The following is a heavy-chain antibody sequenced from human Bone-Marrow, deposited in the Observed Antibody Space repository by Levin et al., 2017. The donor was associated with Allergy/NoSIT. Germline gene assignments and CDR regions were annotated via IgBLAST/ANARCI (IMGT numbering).Heavy chain of an antibody. CDR3: AKDHPSSGWPDFDY. J-gene: IGHJ4*02. D-gene: IGHD6-19*01. V-gene: IGHV3-23*01. CDR1: GFTFSRYA. CDR2: VNNGGNA. Sequence: PGGSLRLSCVGSGFTFSRYAMSWVRQAPGRGLEWVASVNNGGNAYYGDSVKGRFTVSRDNSRNTLDLQRKSLRDDDTAIYYCAKDHPSSGWPDFDYWGQGTRVSVSS.